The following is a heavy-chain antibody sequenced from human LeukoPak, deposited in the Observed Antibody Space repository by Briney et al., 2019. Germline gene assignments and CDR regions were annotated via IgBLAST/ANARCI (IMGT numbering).Heavy chain of an antibody. D-gene: IGHD3-10*01. CDR3: ARANYYGSGRAAFDI. CDR1: GFTFSSYW. CDR2: INSDGSST. J-gene: IGHJ3*02. Sequence: QPGGSLRLSCAASGFTFSSYWMHWVRHAPGKGLVWVSRINSDGSSTSYADSVKGRFTISRDNAKNTLYLQMNSLRAEDTAVYYCARANYYGSGRAAFDIWGQGTMVTVSS. V-gene: IGHV3-74*01.